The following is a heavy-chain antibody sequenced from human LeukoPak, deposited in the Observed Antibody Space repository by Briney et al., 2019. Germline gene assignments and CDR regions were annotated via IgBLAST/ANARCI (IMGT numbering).Heavy chain of an antibody. J-gene: IGHJ4*02. D-gene: IGHD3-22*01. CDR3: ARDRRYYDSSGSIDY. CDR2: INPNSGST. CDR1: GYTFTGYY. V-gene: IGHV1-2*02. Sequence: ASVKVSCKASGYTFTGYYMHWVRQAPGQGLEWMGWINPNSGSTNYAQKFQGRVTMTRDTSISTAYMEPSRLRSDDTAVYYCARDRRYYDSSGSIDYWGQGTLVTVSS.